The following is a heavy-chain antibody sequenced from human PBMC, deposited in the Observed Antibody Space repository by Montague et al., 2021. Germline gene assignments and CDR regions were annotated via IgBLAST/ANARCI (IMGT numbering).Heavy chain of an antibody. D-gene: IGHD2-8*01. CDR1: GFSFSGYW. V-gene: IGHV3-7*01. CDR3: AREKWQLDS. J-gene: IGHJ4*02. CDR2: IFHDGSDR. Sequence: SRRLSFSASGFSFSGYWMSWVRQAPGKGLEWVANIFHDGSDRNYVDSVRGRFTISRDNAKNSLYLQMSSLGAEDTAVYYCAREKWQLDSWGQGTLVTVPS.